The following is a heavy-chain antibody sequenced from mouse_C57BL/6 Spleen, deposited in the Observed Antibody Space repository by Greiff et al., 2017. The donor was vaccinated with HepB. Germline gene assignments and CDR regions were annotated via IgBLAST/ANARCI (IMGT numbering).Heavy chain of an antibody. D-gene: IGHD2-5*01. J-gene: IGHJ3*01. CDR2: IYPGSGNT. CDR3: ARSYYSNYGGFAY. Sequence: QVQLQQSGAELVRPGASVKLSCKASGYTFTDYYINWVKQRPGQGLEWIARIYPGSGNTYYNEKFKGKATLTAEKSSSTAYMQLSSLTSEDSAVYFCARSYYSNYGGFAYWGQGTLVTVSA. CDR1: GYTFTDYY. V-gene: IGHV1-76*01.